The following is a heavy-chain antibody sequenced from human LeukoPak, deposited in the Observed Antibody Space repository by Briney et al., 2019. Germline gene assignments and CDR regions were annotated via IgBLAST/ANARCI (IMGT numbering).Heavy chain of an antibody. Sequence: SETLSLTCTVSGYSISSGYYWGWIRQPPGKGLEWTGSIYHSGSTYYNPSLKSRVTISVDTSKNQFSLKLSSVTAADTAVYYCARQATVTSYYYYYMDVWGKGTTVTVSS. CDR3: ARQATVTSYYYYYMDV. CDR1: GYSISSGYY. CDR2: IYHSGST. V-gene: IGHV4-38-2*02. J-gene: IGHJ6*03. D-gene: IGHD4-11*01.